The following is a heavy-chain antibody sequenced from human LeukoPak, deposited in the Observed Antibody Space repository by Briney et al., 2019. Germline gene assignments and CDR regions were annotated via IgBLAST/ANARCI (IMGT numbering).Heavy chain of an antibody. CDR3: AKGLRSSNFYYGMDV. V-gene: IGHV3-23*01. J-gene: IGHJ6*02. CDR2: INDSGGRT. CDR1: GFTFSSYA. Sequence: GGSLRLSCAASGFTFSSYAMSWVRQAPGKGLEWVSGINDSGGRTHYADSVKGRFAISRDNSKNMLYLQLTSLRVDDTAIYYCAKGLRSSNFYYGMDVWGLGTTVTVSS. D-gene: IGHD6-13*01.